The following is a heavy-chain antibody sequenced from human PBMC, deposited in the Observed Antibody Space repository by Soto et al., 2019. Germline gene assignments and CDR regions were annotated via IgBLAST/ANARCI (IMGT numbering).Heavy chain of an antibody. CDR1: EGTSINGGYC. J-gene: IGHJ4*02. D-gene: IGHD5-12*01. V-gene: IGHV4-30-4*01. CDR3: ASRDGYIPFDY. Sequence: TYTVSEGTSINGGYCWSWIRQPPGKGLEWIGYIYYSGSTYYNPSLKSRVTISVDTSKNQFSLKLSSVTAADTAVYYCASRDGYIPFDYWGQGTLVTGSS. CDR2: IYYSGST.